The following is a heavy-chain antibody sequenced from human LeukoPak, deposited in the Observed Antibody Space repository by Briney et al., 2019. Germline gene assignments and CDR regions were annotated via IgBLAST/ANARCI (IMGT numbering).Heavy chain of an antibody. CDR1: GGSISSSSYY. Sequence: SETLSLTCTVSGGSISSSSYYWGWIRQPPGKGLEWIGSIYYSGSTYYNPSLKSRVTISVDKSKNQFSLKLSSVTAADTAVYYCARDVGSGWYGFFDYWGQGTLVTVSS. D-gene: IGHD6-19*01. V-gene: IGHV4-39*07. CDR2: IYYSGST. J-gene: IGHJ4*02. CDR3: ARDVGSGWYGFFDY.